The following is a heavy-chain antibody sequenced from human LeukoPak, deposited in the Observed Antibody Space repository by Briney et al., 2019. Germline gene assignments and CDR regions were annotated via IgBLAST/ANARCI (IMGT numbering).Heavy chain of an antibody. CDR1: GFTFSNYG. CDR2: ILNDGINK. CDR3: AKDRGYSHGFEY. Sequence: PGGSLRLSCAASGFTFSNYGMHWVRQAPGEGLEWVAVILNDGINKNYADSVKGRFTISRDNSKNTLYLQMNSLRAEDTAVYYCAKDRGYSHGFEYWGQGTLVTVSS. D-gene: IGHD5-12*01. J-gene: IGHJ4*02. V-gene: IGHV3-30*02.